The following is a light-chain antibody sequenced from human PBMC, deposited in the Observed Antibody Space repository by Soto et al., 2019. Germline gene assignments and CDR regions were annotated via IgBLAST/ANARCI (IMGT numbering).Light chain of an antibody. CDR3: SLFTNNCTFV. V-gene: IGLV2-18*01. CDR1: SSDVGRYNR. J-gene: IGLJ1*01. Sequence: QSVLTQPASVSGSPGQSITISCTGTSSDVGRYNRVSWYQQPPGTAPKLLIYEVRNRPSGVPDRFSGSRSANTASLTISGLQAEDDADYYCSLFTNNCTFVFGAGTKLTV. CDR2: EVR.